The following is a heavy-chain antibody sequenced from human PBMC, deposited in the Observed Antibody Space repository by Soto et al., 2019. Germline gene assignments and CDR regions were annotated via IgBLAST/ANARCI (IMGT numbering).Heavy chain of an antibody. V-gene: IGHV4-59*12. Sequence: PSETLSLTCTVSGGSISSYYWSWIRQSPGKGLEWIGYISYSGSTKYNPSLKSRVTISVDTSKNQFSLKLSSVTAADTAVYYCGRVPDYWGQGILVTVSS. D-gene: IGHD2-2*01. CDR3: GRVPDY. CDR1: GGSISSYY. J-gene: IGHJ4*02. CDR2: ISYSGST.